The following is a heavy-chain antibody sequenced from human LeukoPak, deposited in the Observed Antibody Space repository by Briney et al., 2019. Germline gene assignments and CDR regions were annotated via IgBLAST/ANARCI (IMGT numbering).Heavy chain of an antibody. D-gene: IGHD5-24*01. CDR1: GFTFSSYG. CDR3: AKEDGLHGYNGFFDY. CDR2: IWYGGSNK. Sequence: GGSLRLSCAASGFTFSSYGMHWVRQAPGKGLEWVAVIWYGGSNKYYADSVKGRFTISRDNSKNTLYLQMNSLRAEDTAVYYCAKEDGLHGYNGFFDYWGQGTLVTVSP. V-gene: IGHV3-30*02. J-gene: IGHJ4*02.